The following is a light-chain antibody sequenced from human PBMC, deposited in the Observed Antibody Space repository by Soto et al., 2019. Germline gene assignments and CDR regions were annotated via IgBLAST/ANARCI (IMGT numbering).Light chain of an antibody. CDR1: QSVSSSY. V-gene: IGKV3-20*01. CDR2: LAS. J-gene: IGKJ5*01. CDR3: QQYGSSPIT. Sequence: EIVLTQSPGTLSLSPGERATLSCRASQSVSSSYLAWYQQKPGQAPRLLIYLASNRAAGVPARFSGSGSGTDFTLTISRLEPEDFAVYYCQQYGSSPITFGQGTRLEIK.